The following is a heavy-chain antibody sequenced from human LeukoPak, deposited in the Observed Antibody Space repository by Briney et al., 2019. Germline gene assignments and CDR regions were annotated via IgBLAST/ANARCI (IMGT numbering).Heavy chain of an antibody. CDR2: IIGGAGGT. J-gene: IGHJ3*02. D-gene: IGHD5-18*01. CDR1: GFSFSSHG. CDR3: ARDLTAHSYGYIENFNI. Sequence: GGSERLSCAASGFSFSSHGMSWIRQAPGKGLEWVSGIIGGAGGTYYADSVKGRFTISRDNAKNSLYLQMNSLRAEDTAVYYCARDLTAHSYGYIENFNIWGQGTMVTVSS. V-gene: IGHV3-23*01.